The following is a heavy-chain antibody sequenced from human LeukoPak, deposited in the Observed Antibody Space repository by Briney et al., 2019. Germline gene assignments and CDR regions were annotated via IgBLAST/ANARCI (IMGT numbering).Heavy chain of an antibody. Sequence: SVTLSLTCAVYGGSFSGYYWSWLRQPPGKGLEWIGEINHSGSTNYNPSLKSRVTISVDTSKNQFSLKLSSVTAADTAVYYCARLRVTRKNWFDPWGQGTLVTVSS. V-gene: IGHV4-34*01. J-gene: IGHJ5*02. D-gene: IGHD4-17*01. CDR1: GGSFSGYY. CDR3: ARLRVTRKNWFDP. CDR2: INHSGST.